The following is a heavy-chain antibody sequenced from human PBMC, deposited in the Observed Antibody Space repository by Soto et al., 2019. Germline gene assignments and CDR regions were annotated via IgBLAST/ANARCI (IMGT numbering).Heavy chain of an antibody. CDR3: ARELSVSGSLQAYDY. J-gene: IGHJ4*02. D-gene: IGHD1-26*01. CDR1: GFTFSSYW. CDR2: IKQDGSEK. V-gene: IGHV3-7*03. Sequence: PGGSLRLSCAASGFTFSSYWMSWVRQAPGKGLEWVANIKQDGSEKYYVDSVKGRFTISRDNAKNSLYPQMNSLRAEDTAVYYCARELSVSGSLQAYDYWGQGTLVTVSS.